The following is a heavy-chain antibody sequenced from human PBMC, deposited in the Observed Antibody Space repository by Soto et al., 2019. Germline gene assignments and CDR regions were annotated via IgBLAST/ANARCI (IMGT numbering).Heavy chain of an antibody. V-gene: IGHV1-18*01. CDR2: VHTFNGHT. CDR3: ARAGQYSTSWYSLNTFDY. D-gene: IGHD2-2*01. CDR1: GYTFTNYG. Sequence: QVQLVQSGAEVRKPGASVTVSCKASGYTFTNYGFIWVRQAPGQGLEWVGWVHTFNGHTNYAQKFQGRGTMTTDTSTGTAYMELRSLRSDDTAVYYCARAGQYSTSWYSLNTFDYWGQGTLVTVSS. J-gene: IGHJ4*02.